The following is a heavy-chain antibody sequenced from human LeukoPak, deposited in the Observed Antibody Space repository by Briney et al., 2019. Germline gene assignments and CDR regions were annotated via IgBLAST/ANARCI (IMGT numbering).Heavy chain of an antibody. CDR2: IYYSGST. J-gene: IGHJ5*02. CDR1: GGSISSSSYY. D-gene: IGHD6-6*01. CDR3: ARHNPDPSIAARRTTKKYRGGTFQP. V-gene: IGHV4-39*01. Sequence: ASETLSLTCTVSGGSISSSSYYWGWIRQPPGKGLEWIGSIYYSGSTYYNPSLKSRVTISVDTSKNQFSLKLSSVTAADTAVYYCARHNPDPSIAARRTTKKYRGGTFQPWGQGTLVTVSS.